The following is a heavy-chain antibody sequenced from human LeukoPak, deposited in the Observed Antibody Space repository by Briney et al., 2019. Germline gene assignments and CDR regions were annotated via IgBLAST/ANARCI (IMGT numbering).Heavy chain of an antibody. CDR1: GFTFNNYG. CDR2: ISYDGRNK. D-gene: IGHD2-2*01. J-gene: IGHJ4*02. CDR3: AKGPLRGTAAAIDY. Sequence: GGSLRLSCAASGFTFNNYGMHWVRQAPGKGLEWVAVISYDGRNKHYSDSVKGRFTISRDISTDTLWLQMDSLRTEDTAVYYCAKGPLRGTAAAIDYWGQGTLVTVSS. V-gene: IGHV3-30*18.